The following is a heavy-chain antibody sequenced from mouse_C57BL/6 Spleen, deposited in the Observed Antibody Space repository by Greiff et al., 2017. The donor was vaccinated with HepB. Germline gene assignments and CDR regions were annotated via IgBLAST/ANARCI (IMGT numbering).Heavy chain of an antibody. Sequence: EVQVVESGGDLVKPGGSLKLSCAASGFTFSSYGMSWVRQTPDKRLEWVATISSGGSYTYYPDSVKGRFTISRDNAKNTLYLQMSSLKSEDTAMYYCAKGPKGDAMDYWGQGTSVTVSS. CDR1: GFTFSSYG. D-gene: IGHD3-3*01. J-gene: IGHJ4*01. CDR3: AKGPKGDAMDY. CDR2: ISSGGSYT. V-gene: IGHV5-6*01.